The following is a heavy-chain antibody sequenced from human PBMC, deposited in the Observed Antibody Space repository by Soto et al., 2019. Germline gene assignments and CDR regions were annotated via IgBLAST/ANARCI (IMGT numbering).Heavy chain of an antibody. CDR2: ISGGSDYT. CDR1: GFNFGPAY. D-gene: IGHD4-17*01. J-gene: IGHJ4*02. CDR3: ANIHYGSLTY. Sequence: PGGSLRLSCAASGFNFGPAYMIWMRQAPGKRLEWVSFISGGSDYTNYADSVRGRFTISRDNDKSSLYLQMNSLRVDDTAVYYCANIHYGSLTYWGQGALVTVSS. V-gene: IGHV3-11*06.